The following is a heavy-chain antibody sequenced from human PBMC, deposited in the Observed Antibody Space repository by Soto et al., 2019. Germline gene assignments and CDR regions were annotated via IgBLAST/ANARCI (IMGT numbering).Heavy chain of an antibody. J-gene: IGHJ4*02. CDR1: GFTFTSYA. D-gene: IGHD6-19*01. CDR2: ISGSGSST. CDR3: ARLLSYSSGPRDY. V-gene: IGHV3-23*01. Sequence: LRLSCAAPGFTFTSYAMSWVRQAPGKGLEWVSGISGSGSSTYYADSVKGRFTISRDNSKNTLYLQMNSLRAEDTAVYYCARLLSYSSGPRDYWGQGTLVTVSS.